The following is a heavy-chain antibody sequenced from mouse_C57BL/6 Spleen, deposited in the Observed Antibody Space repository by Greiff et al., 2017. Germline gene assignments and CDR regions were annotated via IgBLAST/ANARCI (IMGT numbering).Heavy chain of an antibody. CDR3: ARKEDYDEGYYYAMDY. CDR2: INPYNGDT. V-gene: IGHV1-20*01. CDR1: GYSFTGYF. D-gene: IGHD2-4*01. Sequence: VQLQQSGPELVKPGASVKISCKASGYSFTGYFMNWVMQSHGKSLEWIGRINPYNGDTFYNQKFKGKATLTVDKSSSTAHMELRRLTSEDSAVYYCARKEDYDEGYYYAMDYWGQGTSVTVSS. J-gene: IGHJ4*01.